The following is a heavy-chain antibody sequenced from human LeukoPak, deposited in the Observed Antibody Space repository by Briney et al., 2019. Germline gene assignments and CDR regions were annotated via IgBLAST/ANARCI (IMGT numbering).Heavy chain of an antibody. D-gene: IGHD4-23*01. CDR2: ISYDGSNK. CDR1: GFTFSSYG. J-gene: IGHJ4*02. CDR3: TTGLRWSQPIDY. Sequence: GGSLRLSCAASGFTFSSYGMHWVRQAPGKGLEWVAVISYDGSNKYYADSVKGRFTISRDNSKNTLYLQMNSLKTEDTAVYYCTTGLRWSQPIDYWGQGSLVTVSS. V-gene: IGHV3-30*03.